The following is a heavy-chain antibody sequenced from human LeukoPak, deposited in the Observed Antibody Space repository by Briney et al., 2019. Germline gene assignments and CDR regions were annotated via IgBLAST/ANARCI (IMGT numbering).Heavy chain of an antibody. V-gene: IGHV3-30*18. CDR3: AKLIPAYYDFWSGNFDY. D-gene: IGHD3-3*01. Sequence: GRSLRLSCAASGFTFSSYGMHWVRQAPGKGLEWVAVISYDGSNKYYADSVKGRFTISRDNPKNTLYLQMNSLRAEDTAVYYCAKLIPAYYDFWSGNFDYWGQGTLVTVSS. J-gene: IGHJ4*02. CDR1: GFTFSSYG. CDR2: ISYDGSNK.